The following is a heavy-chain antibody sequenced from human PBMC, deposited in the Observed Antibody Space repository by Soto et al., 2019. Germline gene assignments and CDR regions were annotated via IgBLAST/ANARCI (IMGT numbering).Heavy chain of an antibody. J-gene: IGHJ6*02. CDR1: GYTFTSYV. CDR3: ASYREQLVLYGMDV. CDR2: ISAYNGNT. Sequence: QVQLVQSGAEVKKPGASVKVSCKASGYTFTSYVISWVRQAPGQGLEWMGWISAYNGNTNYAQKLQGRVTMTPDTSTSTAYRELRSLRSDDTAVYYCASYREQLVLYGMDVWGQGTTVTVS. D-gene: IGHD6-13*01. V-gene: IGHV1-18*01.